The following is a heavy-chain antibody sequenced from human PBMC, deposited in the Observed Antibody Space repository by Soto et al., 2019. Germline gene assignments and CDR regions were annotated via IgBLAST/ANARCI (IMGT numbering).Heavy chain of an antibody. CDR3: ARSKTMVRGVISAFDI. CDR1: GYTLTELS. Sequence: GASVKVSCKVSGYTLTELSMHWVRQAPGKGLEWMGGFDPEDGETIYAQKFQGRVTMTEDTSTDTAYMELSSLRSEDKAVYYCARSKTMVRGVISAFDIWGQGTMVTVSS. J-gene: IGHJ3*02. D-gene: IGHD3-10*01. CDR2: FDPEDGET. V-gene: IGHV1-24*01.